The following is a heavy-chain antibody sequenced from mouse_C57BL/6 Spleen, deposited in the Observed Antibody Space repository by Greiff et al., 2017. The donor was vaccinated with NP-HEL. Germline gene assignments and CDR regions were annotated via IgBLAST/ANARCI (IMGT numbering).Heavy chain of an antibody. V-gene: IGHV7-3*01. CDR3: ARSRGSSYLYYYAMDY. CDR1: GFTFTDYY. D-gene: IGHD1-1*01. CDR2: IRNKANGYTT. Sequence: EVMLVESGGGLVQPGGSLSLSCAASGFTFTDYYMSWVRQPPGKALEWLGFIRNKANGYTTEYSASVKGRFTISRDNSQSILYLQMNALRAEDSATYYCARSRGSSYLYYYAMDYWGQGTSVTVSS. J-gene: IGHJ4*01.